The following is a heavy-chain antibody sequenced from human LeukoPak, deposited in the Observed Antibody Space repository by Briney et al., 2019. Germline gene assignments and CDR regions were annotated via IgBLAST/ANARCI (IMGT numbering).Heavy chain of an antibody. Sequence: PTETLSLTCTVSGGSISNYYWTWIRQPPGKGLEWIGYISYSGSTKDNPSLKSRVTISIDTSKNQFSLKLSSVTAADTAVYCCARVHYFDSSGDYSSTYYYYMDVWGKGTTLTVSS. CDR2: ISYSGST. D-gene: IGHD3-22*01. J-gene: IGHJ6*03. CDR3: ARVHYFDSSGDYSSTYYYYMDV. V-gene: IGHV4-59*01. CDR1: GGSISNYY.